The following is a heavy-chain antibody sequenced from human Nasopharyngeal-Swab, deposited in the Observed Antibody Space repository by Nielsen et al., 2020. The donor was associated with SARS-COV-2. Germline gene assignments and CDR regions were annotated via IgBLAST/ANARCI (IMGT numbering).Heavy chain of an antibody. V-gene: IGHV3-30*18. Sequence: GGSLRLSCAASGFTFSSYGMHWVRQAPGKGLEWVAVISYDGSNKYYADSVKGRFTISRDNSKNTLYLKMNSMRAEDTAVYYCAKDGEQLAGGYVDLWGRGTLVTVS. CDR1: GFTFSSYG. CDR2: ISYDGSNK. J-gene: IGHJ2*01. D-gene: IGHD6-13*01. CDR3: AKDGEQLAGGYVDL.